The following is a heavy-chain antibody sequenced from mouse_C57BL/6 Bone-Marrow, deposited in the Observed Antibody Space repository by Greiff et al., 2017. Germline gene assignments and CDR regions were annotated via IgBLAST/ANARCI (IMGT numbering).Heavy chain of an antibody. J-gene: IGHJ1*03. CDR3: AREVHWYFDF. CDR1: GFTFSDYY. Sequence: EVQLQESGGGLVQPGGSLKLSCAASGFTFSDYYMYWVRQTPEKSLEWVAYISTGGGSTYYPDTVKGRFTLSGDKAKNTLYLQMSRLKSEDTAMYYCAREVHWYFDFGGTGTTVTVSS. V-gene: IGHV5-12*01. CDR2: ISTGGGST.